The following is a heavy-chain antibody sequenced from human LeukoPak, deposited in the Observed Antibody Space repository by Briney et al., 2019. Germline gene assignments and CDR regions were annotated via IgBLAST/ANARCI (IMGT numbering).Heavy chain of an antibody. D-gene: IGHD6-6*01. CDR1: GGSISSYY. V-gene: IGHV4-59*08. J-gene: IGHJ4*02. CDR2: IYHTGDT. Sequence: SETLSLTCTVSGGSISSYYWSWIRQPPGKGLEWIGYIYHTGDTNSNPSLKSQVTISLDTSKNQFTLRLSSVTAADTAVYYCAKHTFARPFDYWGQGTLVTVSS. CDR3: AKHTFARPFDY.